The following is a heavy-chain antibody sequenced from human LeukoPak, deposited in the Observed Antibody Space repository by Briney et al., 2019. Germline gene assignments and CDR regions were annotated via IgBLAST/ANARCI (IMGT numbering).Heavy chain of an antibody. D-gene: IGHD2-2*01. CDR1: GFTFSSYA. Sequence: GGSLRLPCAASGFTFSSYAMPWVRQAPGKGLEWVAVISYDGSNKYYADSVKGRFTISRDNSKNTLYLQMNSLRAEDTAVYYCARESCSSTSCPLTLGYWGQGTLVTVSS. V-gene: IGHV3-30-3*01. J-gene: IGHJ4*02. CDR2: ISYDGSNK. CDR3: ARESCSSTSCPLTLGY.